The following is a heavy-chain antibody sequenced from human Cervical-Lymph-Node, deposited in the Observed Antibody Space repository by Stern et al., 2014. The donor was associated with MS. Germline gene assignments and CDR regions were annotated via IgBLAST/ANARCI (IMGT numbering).Heavy chain of an antibody. V-gene: IGHV1-18*01. J-gene: IGHJ4*02. D-gene: IGHD4-17*01. Sequence: QVQLVQSGAEVKQPGASVKVSCKASGYIFSSYGISWVRQAPGQGLEWMGWISAHNGDPNYAQKVQDRVTMTTDTSTSTAYMELRGLRSDDTAMYYCVREGYGDYEYWGQGTLVTVSS. CDR2: ISAHNGDP. CDR3: VREGYGDYEY. CDR1: GYIFSSYG.